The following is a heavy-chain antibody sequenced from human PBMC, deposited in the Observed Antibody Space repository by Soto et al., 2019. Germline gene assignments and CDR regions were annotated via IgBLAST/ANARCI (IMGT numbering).Heavy chain of an antibody. CDR1: GFSLSTIGVG. Sequence: SGPTLVNPTQTLTLTCTFSGFSLSTIGVGVGWIRQPPGKALEWLALIYWDDDKRYSPSLKSRLTITKDTSKNQVVLTMTNMDPVDTATYYCAHNSPLARNFWSGFWAPYYFDYWGQGTLVTVSS. CDR2: IYWDDDK. D-gene: IGHD3-3*01. J-gene: IGHJ4*02. CDR3: AHNSPLARNFWSGFWAPYYFDY. V-gene: IGHV2-5*02.